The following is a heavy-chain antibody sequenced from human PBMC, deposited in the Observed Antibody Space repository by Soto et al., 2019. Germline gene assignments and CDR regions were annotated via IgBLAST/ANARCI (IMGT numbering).Heavy chain of an antibody. J-gene: IGHJ3*02. D-gene: IGHD6-13*01. V-gene: IGHV4-31*03. CDR3: ARWRSSWFDAFDI. CDR2: IYYSGST. Sequence: QVQLQESGPGLVKPSLTLSLTCTVSGGSISSGGYYWSWIRQHPGKGLEWIGYIYYSGSTYYNPSLKSRVTISVDTSKNQFSLKLSSVTAADTAVYYCARWRSSWFDAFDIWGQGTMVTVSS. CDR1: GGSISSGGYY.